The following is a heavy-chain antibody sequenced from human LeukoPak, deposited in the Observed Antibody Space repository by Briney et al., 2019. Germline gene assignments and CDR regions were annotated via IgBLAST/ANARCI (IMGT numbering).Heavy chain of an antibody. CDR2: IYSGGST. J-gene: IGHJ4*02. CDR3: ARDLDRRRDLPFAY. D-gene: IGHD5-24*01. V-gene: IGHV3-66*02. Sequence: GGSLRLSCAASEFTVSSHYMSWVRQAPGKGLEWASVIYSGGSTYYADSVKGRFTISRDKSKNTLYLQMNSLRAEDTAVYYCARDLDRRRDLPFAYWGQGALVTVSS. CDR1: EFTVSSHY.